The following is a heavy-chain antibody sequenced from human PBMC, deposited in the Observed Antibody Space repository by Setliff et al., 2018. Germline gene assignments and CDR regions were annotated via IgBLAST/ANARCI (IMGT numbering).Heavy chain of an antibody. CDR3: ARDPNGDYVGAFDP. CDR1: GFVFSSYG. CDR2: IHYEGGTA. Sequence: GGSLRLSCGASGFVFSSYGLHWVRQAPGKGLEWVAYIHYEGGTAHYADSVKGRFTIFRDNSRNTLYLQMNSLRAEDTASYYCARDPNGDYVGAFDPWGQGILVTVSS. D-gene: IGHD4-17*01. V-gene: IGHV3-30*02. J-gene: IGHJ5*02.